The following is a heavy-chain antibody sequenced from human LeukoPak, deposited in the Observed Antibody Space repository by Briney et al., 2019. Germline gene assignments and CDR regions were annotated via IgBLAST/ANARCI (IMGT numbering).Heavy chain of an antibody. CDR1: GFTFSSYA. J-gene: IGHJ4*02. CDR2: ISGSGGST. CDR3: AKLGTGKWMIVVVTFDY. D-gene: IGHD3-22*01. V-gene: IGHV3-23*01. Sequence: GGSLRLSCAASGFTFSSYAMSWVRQAPGKGLEWVSAISGSGGSTYYADTVKGRFTISRDNSKNTLYLRMNSLRAEDTAVYYCAKLGTGKWMIVVVTFDYWGQGTLVTVSS.